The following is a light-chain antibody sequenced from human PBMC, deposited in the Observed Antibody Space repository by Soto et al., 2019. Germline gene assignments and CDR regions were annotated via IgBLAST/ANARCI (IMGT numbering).Light chain of an antibody. CDR1: QTISTW. V-gene: IGKV1-5*01. J-gene: IGKJ1*01. Sequence: DIQMTQSPSTLSASVGDRVTITCRASQTISTWLAWYQQKPGKAPNLLIYDTSSLETGVPSRFSGSGSGTEFTLTISRLQPDDFATYYCQHYKSYPWTFGLGTSVEI. CDR3: QHYKSYPWT. CDR2: DTS.